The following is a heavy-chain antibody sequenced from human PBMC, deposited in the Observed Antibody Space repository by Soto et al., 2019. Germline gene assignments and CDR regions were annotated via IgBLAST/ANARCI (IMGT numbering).Heavy chain of an antibody. CDR1: GGSISSGDYY. V-gene: IGHV4-30-4*01. CDR2: IYYSGST. CDR3: ATKPTTTNYGGNSGGYYGMDV. D-gene: IGHD4-17*01. J-gene: IGHJ6*02. Sequence: QVQLQESGPGLVKPSQTLSLTCTVSGGSISSGDYYWSWIRQPPGKGLEWIGYIYYSGSTYYNPSLKSRVTISVDTSKNQFSLKLSSVTAADTAVYYCATKPTTTNYGGNSGGYYGMDVWGQGTTVTVSS.